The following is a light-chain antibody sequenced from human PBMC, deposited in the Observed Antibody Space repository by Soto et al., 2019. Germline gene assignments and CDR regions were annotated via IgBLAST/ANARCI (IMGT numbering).Light chain of an antibody. J-gene: IGLJ3*02. Sequence: QSALTQPASVSGSPGQSITISCTGTSSDVGGYDYVSWYQQHPGKAPKVMIYGVTNRPSGVSNRFSGSKSGNTASLTISGLQAEDEADYYCSSYTNTNTWVFGGGTKVTVL. CDR3: SSYTNTNTWV. CDR2: GVT. CDR1: SSDVGGYDY. V-gene: IGLV2-14*01.